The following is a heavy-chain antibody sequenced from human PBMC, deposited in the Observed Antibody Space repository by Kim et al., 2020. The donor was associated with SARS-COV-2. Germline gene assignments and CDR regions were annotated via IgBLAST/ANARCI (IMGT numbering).Heavy chain of an antibody. J-gene: IGHJ6*02. D-gene: IGHD6-6*01. CDR3: AKEYSSSSSYYYYYGMDV. V-gene: IGHV3-30*18. Sequence: GGSLRLSCAASGFTFSSYGMHWVRQAPGKGLEWVAVISYDGSNKYYADSVKGRFTISRDNSKNTLYLQMNSLRAEDTAVYYCAKEYSSSSSYYYYYGMDVWGQGTTVTVSS. CDR1: GFTFSSYG. CDR2: ISYDGSNK.